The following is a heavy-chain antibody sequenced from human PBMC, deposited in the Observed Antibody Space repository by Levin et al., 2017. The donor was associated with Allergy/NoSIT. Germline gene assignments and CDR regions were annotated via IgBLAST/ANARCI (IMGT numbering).Heavy chain of an antibody. Sequence: ASVKVSCAASGFTFSSYAMSWVRQAPGKGLEWVSAISGSGGSTYYADSVKGRFTISRDNSKNTLYLQMNSLRAEDTAVYYCAKDRYCSSTSCFGGSNWGQGTLVTVSS. CDR2: ISGSGGST. CDR3: AKDRYCSSTSCFGGSN. CDR1: GFTFSSYA. D-gene: IGHD2-2*01. V-gene: IGHV3-23*01. J-gene: IGHJ4*02.